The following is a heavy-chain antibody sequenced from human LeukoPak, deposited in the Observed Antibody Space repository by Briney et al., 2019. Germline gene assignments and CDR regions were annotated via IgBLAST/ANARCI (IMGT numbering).Heavy chain of an antibody. D-gene: IGHD6-19*01. V-gene: IGHV3-23*01. J-gene: IGHJ4*02. CDR1: GFTFSSYA. CDR3: AKRDSSGSLPRLFDY. Sequence: PGGSLRLTCAASGFTFSSYATSWVRQAPGKGLEWVSYISGSGGTTSNADSVKGRVTISRDNSKNTLYLQMNSLRAEDTAVYYCAKRDSSGSLPRLFDYWGQGTLVTVSS. CDR2: ISGSGGTT.